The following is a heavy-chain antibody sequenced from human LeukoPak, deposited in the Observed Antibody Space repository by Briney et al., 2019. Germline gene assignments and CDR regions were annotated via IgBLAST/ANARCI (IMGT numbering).Heavy chain of an antibody. D-gene: IGHD5-18*01. V-gene: IGHV3-7*01. J-gene: IGHJ3*02. CDR1: GFTFSRYW. Sequence: GGSLRLSCAASGFTFSRYWMTWVRQAPGKGPEWVANIKQDGGEEYYVDSVKGRFTISRDNAKNSLYLQMNSLRAEDTAVYYCARDRGWIQHDIWGQGTMVTVSS. CDR2: IKQDGGEE. CDR3: ARDRGWIQHDI.